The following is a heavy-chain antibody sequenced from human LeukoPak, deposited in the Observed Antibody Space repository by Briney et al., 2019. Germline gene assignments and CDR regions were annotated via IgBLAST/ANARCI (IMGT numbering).Heavy chain of an antibody. D-gene: IGHD2-21*01. CDR2: FSGSGDTT. V-gene: IGHV3-23*01. CDR1: GFTFSSSA. CDR3: AKVKVAGNPFFYD. Sequence: QPGGSLKLSCTASGFTFSSSAMSWVRQAPGKGLEWVSGFSGSGDTTYYADSVKGRFTISRDNSKSTLYLQMNSLRAEDTAVYYCAKVKVAGNPFFYDWGQGTLVTVSS. J-gene: IGHJ4*02.